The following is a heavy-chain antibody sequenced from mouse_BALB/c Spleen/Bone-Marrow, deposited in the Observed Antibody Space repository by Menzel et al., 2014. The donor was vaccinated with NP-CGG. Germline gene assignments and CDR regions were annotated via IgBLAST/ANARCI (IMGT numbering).Heavy chain of an antibody. J-gene: IGHJ2*01. CDR2: IDPANGNT. V-gene: IGHV14-3*02. D-gene: IGHD2-2*01. Sequence: LVESGAELVRPGASVKLSCTASGFNVKDTYIHWVKQRPEQGLEWIGGIDPANGNTKYDPKFQGKATITADTSSNTAYLQLSSLTSEDTAVYYCASYVYGYYFDYWGQGTTLTVSS. CDR1: GFNVKDTY. CDR3: ASYVYGYYFDY.